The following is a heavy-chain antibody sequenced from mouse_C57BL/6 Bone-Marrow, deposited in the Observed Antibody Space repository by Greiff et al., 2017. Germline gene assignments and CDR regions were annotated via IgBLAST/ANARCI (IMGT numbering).Heavy chain of an antibody. J-gene: IGHJ2*01. CDR1: GFNIKDDY. CDR2: IDPEIGDT. D-gene: IGHD2-3*01. V-gene: IGHV14-4*01. Sequence: VQLQQSGAELVRPGASVKLSCTASGFNIKDDYIHWVKQRPEQGLEWIGWIDPEIGDTGSASKFPGKATITSETASNTAYLQISSLTSEDTAVDYCSSFDGNYFDFWGQGTPLTVAS. CDR3: SSFDGNYFDF.